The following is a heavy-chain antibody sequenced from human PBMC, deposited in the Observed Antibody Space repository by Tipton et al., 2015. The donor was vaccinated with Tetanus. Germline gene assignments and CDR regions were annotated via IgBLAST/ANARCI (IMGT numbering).Heavy chain of an antibody. V-gene: IGHV3-33*01. Sequence: SLRLSCAASGFIFSSYGIHWVRQAPGKGLEWVAVSWYDGTDKYYADSVKGRFTISRDNSKNTPYLQMNSLRAEDTAVYYCAREADCSGGSCFSGDFDTWGQGTQVTVSS. J-gene: IGHJ4*02. CDR3: AREADCSGGSCFSGDFDT. CDR1: GFIFSSYG. D-gene: IGHD2-15*01. CDR2: SWYDGTDK.